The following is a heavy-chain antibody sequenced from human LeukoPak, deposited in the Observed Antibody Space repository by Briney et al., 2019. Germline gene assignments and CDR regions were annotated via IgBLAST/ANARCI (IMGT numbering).Heavy chain of an antibody. D-gene: IGHD3-22*01. CDR1: GYNFTSYW. V-gene: IGHV5-51*01. CDR3: ARRVMYYYDSSGLDINWYFDL. J-gene: IGHJ2*01. CDR2: IYPGDSDT. Sequence: GESLKISCKGSGYNFTSYWIGWVRQMPGKGLEWMGIIYPGDSDTRYSPSFQGQVTISADKSINTAYLQWSSLKASDTAMYYCARRVMYYYDSSGLDINWYFDLWGRGTLVTVSS.